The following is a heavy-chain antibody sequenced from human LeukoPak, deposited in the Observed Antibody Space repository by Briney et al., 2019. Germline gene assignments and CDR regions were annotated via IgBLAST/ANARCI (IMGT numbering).Heavy chain of an antibody. CDR2: IDHTGNS. D-gene: IGHD6-13*01. CDR3: ARGPAAVHP. J-gene: IGHJ5*02. CDR1: VGTFSGHY. Sequence: SETLSLTCAVYVGTFSGHYWSWIRQPPGKALEWIGEIDHTGNSNYKSSLKSRVTISVDTSKNQFSLSLNSVTAADTAVYYCARGPAAVHPWGQGTLVTVSS. V-gene: IGHV4-34*01.